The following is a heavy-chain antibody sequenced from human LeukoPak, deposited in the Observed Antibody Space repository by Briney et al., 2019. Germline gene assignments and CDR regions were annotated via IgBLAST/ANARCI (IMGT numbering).Heavy chain of an antibody. CDR2: ISSSGSTI. Sequence: GGSLRLSCAASGFTFSDYYMSWIRQAPGKGLEWVSYISSSGSTIYYADSVKVRFTISRDNAKNSLYLQMNSLRAEDTAVYYCARDNYDFWSGPSEHYYYYYYMDVWGKGTTVTVSS. V-gene: IGHV3-11*04. J-gene: IGHJ6*03. D-gene: IGHD3-3*01. CDR1: GFTFSDYY. CDR3: ARDNYDFWSGPSEHYYYYYYMDV.